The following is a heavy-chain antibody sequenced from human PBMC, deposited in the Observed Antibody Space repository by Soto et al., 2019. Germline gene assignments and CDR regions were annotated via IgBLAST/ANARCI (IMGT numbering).Heavy chain of an antibody. V-gene: IGHV1-18*01. CDR3: ARDSRSGPGYYNVPFDY. Sequence: SVKVSCKASGYTFTTYGINWVRQAPGQGLEWMGWISAYNGNTNYAQKFQGRFTMTTDTSTTTAYMELRSLRSDDTAVYFCARDSRSGPGYYNVPFDYWGQGTLVPVSS. CDR2: ISAYNGNT. D-gene: IGHD3-9*01. CDR1: GYTFTTYG. J-gene: IGHJ4*02.